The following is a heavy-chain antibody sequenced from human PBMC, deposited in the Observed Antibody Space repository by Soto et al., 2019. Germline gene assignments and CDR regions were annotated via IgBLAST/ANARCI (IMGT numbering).Heavy chain of an antibody. Sequence: GGSLRLSCAASGFTFSDYYMSWIRQAPGKGLEWVSYISSSGGTIFYSDSVKGRFTISRDNANNSLYLQMNSLRAEDTAVYYCARGSTSRIGVYYYYYMDVWGKGTTVTVSS. J-gene: IGHJ6*03. CDR3: ARGSTSRIGVYYYYYMDV. V-gene: IGHV3-11*01. CDR1: GFTFSDYY. D-gene: IGHD2-2*01. CDR2: ISSSGGTI.